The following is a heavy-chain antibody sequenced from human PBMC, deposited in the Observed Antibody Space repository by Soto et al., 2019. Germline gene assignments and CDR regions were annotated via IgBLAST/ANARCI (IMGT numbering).Heavy chain of an antibody. J-gene: IGHJ6*04. V-gene: IGHV1-69*13. CDR1: GGTFSSYA. D-gene: IGHD2-2*02. CDR3: ARQPRGYCSSTSCYKVFYYYGMDV. Sequence: GASVKVSCKASGGTFSSYAISWVRQAPGQGLEWMGGIIPIFGTANYAQKFQGRVTITADESTSTAYMELSSLRSEDTAVYYCARQPRGYCSSTSCYKVFYYYGMDVWGKGTTVTVS. CDR2: IIPIFGTA.